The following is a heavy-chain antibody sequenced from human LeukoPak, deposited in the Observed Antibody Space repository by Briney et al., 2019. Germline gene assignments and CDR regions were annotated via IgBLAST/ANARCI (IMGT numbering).Heavy chain of an antibody. CDR3: TKRARMGIAAAGDGFHI. CDR2: ISWDSAAI. CDR1: GFRFDDYA. J-gene: IGHJ3*02. D-gene: IGHD6-13*01. V-gene: IGHV3-9*01. Sequence: GGSLRLSCAASGFRFDDYAMHWVRQAPGKGLEWVSGISWDSAAIGYADSVRGRFTLSRDNAKNSLFLQMSSLRVEDTALYYCTKRARMGIAAAGDGFHIWGQGTMVAVSS.